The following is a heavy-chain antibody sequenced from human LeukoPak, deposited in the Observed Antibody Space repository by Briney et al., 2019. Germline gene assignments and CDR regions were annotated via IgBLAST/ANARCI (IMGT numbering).Heavy chain of an antibody. D-gene: IGHD6-6*01. CDR3: ARHFAYSSSSYFDY. Sequence: SETLSPTSSVPGGSVINYHWSWIRQPPGKGLGWIGYFYYTGRTNYNPSIKSRVTMFEGKSKNQFSLRLYSVTVADTAVYYCARHFAYSSSSYFDYWGQGSLVTVSS. V-gene: IGHV4-59*08. J-gene: IGHJ4*02. CDR1: GGSVINYH. CDR2: FYYTGRT.